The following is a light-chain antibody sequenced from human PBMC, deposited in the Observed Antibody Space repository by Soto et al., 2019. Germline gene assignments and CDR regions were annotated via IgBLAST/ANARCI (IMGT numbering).Light chain of an antibody. CDR1: ENVYGN. Sequence: IVRTQSPATLSLSPGERATLSCRASENVYGNVAWYQQRPGQAPSLLIYDASTRATDIPARFSGSGSGTEFTLTISSLQSADCAIYFCQHVRSFGQGAKVDIK. J-gene: IGKJ1*01. V-gene: IGKV3-15*01. CDR3: QHVRS. CDR2: DAS.